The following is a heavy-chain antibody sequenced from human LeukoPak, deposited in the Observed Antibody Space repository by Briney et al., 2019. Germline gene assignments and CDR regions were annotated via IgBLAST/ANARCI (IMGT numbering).Heavy chain of an antibody. CDR2: IKQDGSEK. J-gene: IGHJ4*02. V-gene: IGHV3-7*01. D-gene: IGHD6-19*01. Sequence: GGSLRLSCAASGFTFSSYWMSWVRQAPGKGLEWVANIKQDGSEKYHVDSVKGRFTISRDNAKNSLYLQMNSLRAEDTAVYYCARDWGIAVAGRGEKDYWGQGTLVTVSS. CDR1: GFTFSSYW. CDR3: ARDWGIAVAGRGEKDY.